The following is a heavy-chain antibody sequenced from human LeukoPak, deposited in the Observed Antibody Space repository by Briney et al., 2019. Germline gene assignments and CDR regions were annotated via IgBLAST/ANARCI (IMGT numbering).Heavy chain of an antibody. Sequence: GESLKISCAASGFTFSSYGMHWVRQAPGKGLEWVAVIRYDGSNKYYADSVKGRFTISRDNSKNTLYLQMNSLRAEDTAVYYCARGVIAAAGIVDYWGQGTLVTVSS. CDR2: IRYDGSNK. V-gene: IGHV3-33*01. CDR3: ARGVIAAAGIVDY. D-gene: IGHD6-13*01. J-gene: IGHJ4*02. CDR1: GFTFSSYG.